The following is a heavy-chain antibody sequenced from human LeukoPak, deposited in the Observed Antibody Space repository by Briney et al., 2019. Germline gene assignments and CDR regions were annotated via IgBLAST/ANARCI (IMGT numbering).Heavy chain of an antibody. J-gene: IGHJ4*02. CDR3: ARGKTGEPYYFDY. Sequence: GASVKVSCKASGYTFTGYYMHWVRQAPGQGLEWMGWINPNSGGTNYPQKFQGRVTMTRDTSISTAYMELSRLRSDDTAVYYCARGKTGEPYYFDYWGQGTLVTVSS. CDR1: GYTFTGYY. V-gene: IGHV1-2*02. CDR2: INPNSGGT. D-gene: IGHD7-27*01.